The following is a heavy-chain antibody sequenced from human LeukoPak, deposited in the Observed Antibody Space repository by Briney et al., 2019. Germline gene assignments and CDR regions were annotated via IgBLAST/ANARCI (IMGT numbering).Heavy chain of an antibody. D-gene: IGHD6-13*01. CDR2: IYSGGST. J-gene: IGHJ4*02. CDR1: GFTVSSNY. V-gene: IGHV3-66*01. Sequence: PGGPLRLSCAASGFTVSSNYMSWVRQAPGKGLEWVSVIYSGGSTYYADSVKGRFTISRDNSKNTLYLQMNSLRAEDTAVYYCARGGRSGDISSWYDLFPGPFDYWGQGTLVTVSS. CDR3: ARGGRSGDISSWYDLFPGPFDY.